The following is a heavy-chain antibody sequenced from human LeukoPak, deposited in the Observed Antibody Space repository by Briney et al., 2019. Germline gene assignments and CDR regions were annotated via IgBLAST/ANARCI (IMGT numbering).Heavy chain of an antibody. Sequence: ASVKVSCKASGYTFTSYDINWVRQATGQGLEWMGWMNPKSGNTGYAQKFQGRVTMTRNTSISTAYMELSSLRSEDTAVYYCARDRMVRGVMMDYWGQGTLVTVSS. CDR1: GYTFTSYD. V-gene: IGHV1-8*01. CDR3: ARDRMVRGVMMDY. D-gene: IGHD3-10*01. J-gene: IGHJ4*02. CDR2: MNPKSGNT.